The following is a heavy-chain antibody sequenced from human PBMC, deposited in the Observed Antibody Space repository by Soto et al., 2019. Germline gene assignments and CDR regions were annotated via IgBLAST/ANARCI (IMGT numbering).Heavy chain of an antibody. CDR3: ARSPQGGDYYYYYYMDV. Sequence: PGESLKISSKGSGYSFTSYWIGWVRQMPGKGLEWMGIIYPGDSDTRYSPSFQGQVTISADKSISTAYLQWSSLKASDTAMYYCARSPQGGDYYYYYYMDVWGKGTTVTVSS. D-gene: IGHD3-16*01. V-gene: IGHV5-51*01. CDR2: IYPGDSDT. CDR1: GYSFTSYW. J-gene: IGHJ6*03.